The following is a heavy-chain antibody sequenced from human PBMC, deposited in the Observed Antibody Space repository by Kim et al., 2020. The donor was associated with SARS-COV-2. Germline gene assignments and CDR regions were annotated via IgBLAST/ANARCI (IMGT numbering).Heavy chain of an antibody. CDR2: IIPILGIA. CDR3: PREGSVVVPAAPYWYFDL. D-gene: IGHD2-2*01. V-gene: IGHV1-69*04. J-gene: IGHJ2*01. Sequence: SVKVSCKASGGTFSSYAISWVRQAPGQGLDWMGRIIPILGIANYAHKLHGRVTITADKPTSTAYMELSSLRSEDTAVYYCPREGSVVVPAAPYWYFDLW. CDR1: GGTFSSYA.